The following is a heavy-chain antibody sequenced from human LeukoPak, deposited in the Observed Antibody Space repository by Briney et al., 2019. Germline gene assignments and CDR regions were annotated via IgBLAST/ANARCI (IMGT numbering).Heavy chain of an antibody. J-gene: IGHJ4*02. CDR2: INPDGTTT. CDR1: GFTFSTYW. V-gene: IGHV3-74*01. D-gene: IGHD3-3*01. Sequence: PGGSLRLSCAASGFTFSTYWMHWVRQAPGKGLVWVSRINPDGTTTSYADSVKGRFTISRDNSKNTLYLQMSSLRAEDTAVYYCARAGGDYDFWSGYYRGFDYWGQGTLVTVSS. CDR3: ARAGGDYDFWSGYYRGFDY.